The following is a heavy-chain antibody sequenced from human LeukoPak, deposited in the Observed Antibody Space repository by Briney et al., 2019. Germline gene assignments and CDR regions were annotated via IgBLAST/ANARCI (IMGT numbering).Heavy chain of an antibody. Sequence: ASETLSLTCTVSGGSISSSSYYWSWIRQPAGKGLEWIGRIYTSGSTNYNPSLKSRVTMSVDTSKNQFSLKLSSVTAADTAVYYCARIMAAAGHYYYYYMDVWGKGTTVTVSS. J-gene: IGHJ6*03. CDR3: ARIMAAAGHYYYYYMDV. D-gene: IGHD6-13*01. V-gene: IGHV4-61*02. CDR2: IYTSGST. CDR1: GGSISSSSYY.